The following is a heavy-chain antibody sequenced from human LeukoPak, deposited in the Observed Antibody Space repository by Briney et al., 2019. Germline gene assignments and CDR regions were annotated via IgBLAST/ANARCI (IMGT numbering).Heavy chain of an antibody. CDR3: ASIAVAGTGLDY. V-gene: IGHV4-59*01. CDR1: GGSISSYY. D-gene: IGHD6-19*01. Sequence: SETLSLTCTVSGGSISSYYWSWIRQPPGKGLEWIGYIYYSGSTNYNPSLKSRVTISVDTSKNQFSLKLSSVTAADTAVYYCASIAVAGTGLDYWGQGTLVTVSS. J-gene: IGHJ4*02. CDR2: IYYSGST.